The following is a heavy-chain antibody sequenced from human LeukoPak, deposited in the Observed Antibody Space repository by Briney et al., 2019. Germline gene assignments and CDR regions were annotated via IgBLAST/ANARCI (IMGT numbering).Heavy chain of an antibody. Sequence: GASVKVSCKASGYTFTGYYMHWVRQAPGQGLEWMGRINPNSGGTNYAQKFQGRVTMTRDTSISTAYMELSSLRSEDTAVYYCARTAAGWTDAFDIWGQGTMVTVSS. CDR3: ARTAAGWTDAFDI. CDR2: INPNSGGT. CDR1: GYTFTGYY. D-gene: IGHD2-15*01. V-gene: IGHV1-2*06. J-gene: IGHJ3*02.